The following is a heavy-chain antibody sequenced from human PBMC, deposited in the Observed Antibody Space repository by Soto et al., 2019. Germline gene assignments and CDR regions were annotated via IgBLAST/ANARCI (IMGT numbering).Heavy chain of an antibody. CDR3: ARPTLGPFDI. V-gene: IGHV4-39*01. J-gene: IGHJ3*02. CDR2: IYYSGST. CDR1: GGSISSSNYY. Sequence: SETLSLTCTVSGGSISSSNYYWGWIRQPPGKGLEWIGSIYYSGSTAYNSSLKSRVTMSVDTSKNQLSLRLSSVTAADTAVYYCARPTLGPFDIWGQGTMVTVSS. D-gene: IGHD3-16*01.